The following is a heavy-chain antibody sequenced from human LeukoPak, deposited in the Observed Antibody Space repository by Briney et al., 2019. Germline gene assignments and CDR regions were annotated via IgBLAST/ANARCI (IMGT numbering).Heavy chain of an antibody. J-gene: IGHJ5*02. D-gene: IGHD2-2*01. CDR2: INHDSGVT. Sequence: ASVKDSCKSSGYTFTYYYVHWVRQAGGQGLEWMGWINHDSGVTRYPRKVQGRVTMTRDTSINTVYMDLTSLTSDDTAVFCCERGAIVVIRPDPPRRFDTWGQGTLVTVSS. CDR1: GYTFTYYY. CDR3: ERGAIVVIRPDPPRRFDT. V-gene: IGHV1-2*02.